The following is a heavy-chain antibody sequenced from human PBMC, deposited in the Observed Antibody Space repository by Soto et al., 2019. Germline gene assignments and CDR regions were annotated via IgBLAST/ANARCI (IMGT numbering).Heavy chain of an antibody. CDR1: GYTFTSYG. J-gene: IGHJ4*02. V-gene: IGHV1-18*01. CDR3: ARDLSSSWYDDHYLDY. D-gene: IGHD6-13*01. Sequence: QVQLVQSGAEVKKPGASVKVSCKASGYTFTSYGISWVRQAPGQGLEWMGWISAYNGNTNYAQKLQGRVTMTTDTAESTAHMELRSLRADDTAVYYCARDLSSSWYDDHYLDYGGQGTLVTVSS. CDR2: ISAYNGNT.